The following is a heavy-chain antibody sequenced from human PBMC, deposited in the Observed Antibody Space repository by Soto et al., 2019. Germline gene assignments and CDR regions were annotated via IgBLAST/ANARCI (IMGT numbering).Heavy chain of an antibody. CDR1: GLTFSSYS. CDR3: ARDFGLLLDY. J-gene: IGHJ4*02. V-gene: IGHV3-21*01. D-gene: IGHD2-21*02. Sequence: EVQLVESGGGLVKPGGSLRLSCAASGLTFSSYSMNWVRQAPGKRLEWVSSISSSSSYIYYADSVKGRFTISRDNAKNSLYLQMNSLRAEDTAVYYCARDFGLLLDYWGQGTLVTVSS. CDR2: ISSSSSYI.